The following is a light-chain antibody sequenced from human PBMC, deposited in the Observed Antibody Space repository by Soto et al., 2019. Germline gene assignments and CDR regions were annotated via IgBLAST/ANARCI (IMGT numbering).Light chain of an antibody. CDR2: EVS. Sequence: QSALTQPASVSGSPGQSITISCTGTSSDIGSSKYVSWYQQYPGKAPKLMIYEVSNRPSGVSNRFSGSKSGHTASLTISGLQAEDEADYYCAAWDDSLNGRVFGGGTKLTVL. V-gene: IGLV2-14*01. CDR1: SSDIGSSKY. J-gene: IGLJ2*01. CDR3: AAWDDSLNGRV.